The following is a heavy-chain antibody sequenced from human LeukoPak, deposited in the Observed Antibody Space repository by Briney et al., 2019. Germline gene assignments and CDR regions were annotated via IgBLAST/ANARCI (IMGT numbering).Heavy chain of an antibody. CDR3: ARVGVAARARGYSGYDLVY. CDR2: ISAYNGNT. Sequence: ASVKVSCKASGYTFTSYGISWVRQAPGQGLEWMGWISAYNGNTNYAQKLQGRVTMTTDTSTSTAYMELRSLRSDDTAVYYCARVGVAARARGYSGYDLVYWGQGTLVTVSS. J-gene: IGHJ4*02. D-gene: IGHD5-12*01. CDR1: GYTFTSYG. V-gene: IGHV1-18*01.